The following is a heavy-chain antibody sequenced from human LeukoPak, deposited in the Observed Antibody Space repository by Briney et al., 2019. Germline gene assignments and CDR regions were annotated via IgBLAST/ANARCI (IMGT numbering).Heavy chain of an antibody. D-gene: IGHD3-22*01. J-gene: IGHJ3*02. CDR1: GFTFSSYA. CDR2: ISGSGGST. CDR3: AKGTSITMIVVVSSGHDAFDI. V-gene: IGHV3-23*01. Sequence: GGSLRLSCAASGFTFSSYAMSGVRQAPGKGLEWVSAISGSGGSTYYADSVKGRFTISRDNSRNTLYLQMNSLRAEDTAVYYCAKGTSITMIVVVSSGHDAFDIWGQGTMVTVSS.